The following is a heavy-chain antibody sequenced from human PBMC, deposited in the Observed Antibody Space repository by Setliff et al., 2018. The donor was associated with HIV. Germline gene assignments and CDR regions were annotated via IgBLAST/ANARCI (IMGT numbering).Heavy chain of an antibody. V-gene: IGHV3-15*01. CDR1: GFNFKSAW. CDR3: ILLGMHGAFDIVGGDH. J-gene: IGHJ5*02. Sequence: PGGSLRLSCAGSGFNFKSAWMSWVRQAPGKGLEWVGRIKSRVDGETTAYAAPLKGRFTISRDDSKNTLYLQMDSLTTEDTAVYYCILLGMHGAFDIVGGDHWGQGTLVTVSS. D-gene: IGHD2-21*01. CDR2: IKSRVDGETT.